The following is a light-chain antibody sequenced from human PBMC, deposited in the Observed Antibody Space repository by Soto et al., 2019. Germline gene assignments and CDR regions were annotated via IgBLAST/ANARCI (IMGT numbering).Light chain of an antibody. V-gene: IGLV2-14*03. CDR2: DVT. J-gene: IGLJ1*01. CDR3: SSYTTSNTRQIV. CDR1: SSDVGGYNY. Sequence: QPARTQPASVYGSPGQSITISCTETSSDVGGYNYVSWYQHHPGKAPKLIIYDVTNRPSGVSNPFSGSKSGNTASLTISGLQPEDEADYYCSSYTTSNTRQIVFGTGTKVTV.